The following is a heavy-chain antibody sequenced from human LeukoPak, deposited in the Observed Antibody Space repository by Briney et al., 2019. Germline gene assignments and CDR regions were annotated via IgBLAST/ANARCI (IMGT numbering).Heavy chain of an antibody. CDR1: GGTFSSYA. D-gene: IGHD3-10*01. V-gene: IGHV1-69*04. CDR3: ARDSGGYGSGSYLFDY. Sequence: SVKVSCKASGGTFSSYAISWVRQAPGQGLEWMGRITPILGIANYAQKFQGRVTITADKSTSTAYMELSSLRSEDTAVYYCARDSGGYGSGSYLFDYWGQGTLVTVSS. J-gene: IGHJ4*02. CDR2: ITPILGIA.